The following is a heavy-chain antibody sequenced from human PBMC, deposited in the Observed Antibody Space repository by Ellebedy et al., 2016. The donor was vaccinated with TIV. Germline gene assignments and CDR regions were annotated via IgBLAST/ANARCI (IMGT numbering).Heavy chain of an antibody. V-gene: IGHV4-39*07. J-gene: IGHJ4*02. CDR3: ARADAYYGSGSCLDY. D-gene: IGHD3-10*01. CDR1: GGSISSSSYY. Sequence: SETLSLTXTVSGGSISSSSYYWGWIRQPPGKGLEWIGSIYYSGSTYYNPSLKSRVTISVDTSKNQFSLKLSSVTAADTAVYYCARADAYYGSGSCLDYWGQGTLVTVSS. CDR2: IYYSGST.